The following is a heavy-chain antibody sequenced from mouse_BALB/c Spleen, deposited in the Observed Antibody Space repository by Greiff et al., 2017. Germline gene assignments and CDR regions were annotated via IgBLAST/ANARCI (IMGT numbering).Heavy chain of an antibody. Sequence: EVNLVESGGGLVQPGGSRKLSCAASGFTFSSFGMHWVRQAPEKGLEWVAYISSGSSTIYYADTVKGRFTISRDNPKNTLFLQMTSLRSEDTAMYYCARASGAWFAYWGQGTLVTVSA. CDR3: ARASGAWFAY. CDR2: ISSGSSTI. CDR1: GFTFSSFG. J-gene: IGHJ3*01. V-gene: IGHV5-17*02. D-gene: IGHD6-1*01.